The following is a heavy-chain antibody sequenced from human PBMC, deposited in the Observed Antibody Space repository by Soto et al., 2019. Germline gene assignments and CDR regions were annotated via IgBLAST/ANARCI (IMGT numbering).Heavy chain of an antibody. D-gene: IGHD2-15*01. CDR2: INHSGST. Sequence: PSETLSLTCAVYGGSFSGYYWSWIRQPPGKGLEWIGEINHSGSTNYNPSLKSRVTISVDTSKNQFSLKLSSVTAADTAVYYCAGRPKYNIVVVVAATNDAFDIWGQGTMVTVSS. CDR3: AGRPKYNIVVVVAATNDAFDI. J-gene: IGHJ3*02. V-gene: IGHV4-34*01. CDR1: GGSFSGYY.